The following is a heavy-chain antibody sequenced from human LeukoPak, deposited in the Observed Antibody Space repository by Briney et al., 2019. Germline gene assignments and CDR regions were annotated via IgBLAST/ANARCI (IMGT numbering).Heavy chain of an antibody. CDR2: ISAYNGNT. CDR1: GYTFTSYG. V-gene: IGHV1-18*01. CDR3: AKDLESYRYDFHPSMDV. J-gene: IGHJ6*03. D-gene: IGHD3/OR15-3a*01. Sequence: ASVKVSCKVSGYTFTSYGISWVRQAPGQGLEWMGWISAYNGNTNYAQKLQGRVTMTTDTSTSTAYMELRSLRAEDTAVYYCAKDLESYRYDFHPSMDVWGKGTTVTISS.